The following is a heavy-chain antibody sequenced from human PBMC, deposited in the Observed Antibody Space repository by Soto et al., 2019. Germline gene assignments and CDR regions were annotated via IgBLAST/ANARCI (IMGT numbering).Heavy chain of an antibody. D-gene: IGHD6-13*01. V-gene: IGHV3-48*02. CDR3: ARVSYLGGSSWLSSYYYYGMDV. Sequence: GGSLRLSCAASGFTFSSYSMNWVRQAPGKGLEWVSYISSSSSTIYYADSVKGRFTISRDNAKNSLYLQMNGLRDEDTAVYYCARVSYLGGSSWLSSYYYYGMDVWGQGTTVTVSS. J-gene: IGHJ6*02. CDR2: ISSSSSTI. CDR1: GFTFSSYS.